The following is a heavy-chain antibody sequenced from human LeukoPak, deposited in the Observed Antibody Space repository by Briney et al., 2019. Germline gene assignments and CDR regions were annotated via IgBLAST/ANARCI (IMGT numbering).Heavy chain of an antibody. CDR1: GFTFSSYE. Sequence: GGSLRLSCAASGFTFSSYEMNWVRQAPGKGLEWVSYISSSGSTIYYADSVKGRFTISRDNAKNSLYLQMSSLRAEDTAVYYCARLDDYGDLSFDYWGQGTLVTVSS. V-gene: IGHV3-48*03. CDR3: ARLDDYGDLSFDY. D-gene: IGHD4-17*01. CDR2: ISSSGSTI. J-gene: IGHJ4*02.